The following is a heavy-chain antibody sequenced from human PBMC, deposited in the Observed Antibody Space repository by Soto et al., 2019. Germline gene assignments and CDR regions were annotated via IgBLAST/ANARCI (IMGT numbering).Heavy chain of an antibody. V-gene: IGHV2-5*02. J-gene: IGHJ4*02. CDR2: IYWDDDK. Sequence: QITLKESGPTLVTPTQTLTLTCTFSGFSLSTSGVGVGWIRKPPGTALEWLALIYWDDDKRYSPSRKSRLTITKDTYKNRVGLTMTDMDPVDTATYYCIYGGLSGGYPVLDYWGQGTLVTVSS. D-gene: IGHD2-15*01. CDR1: GFSLSTSGVG. CDR3: IYGGLSGGYPVLDY.